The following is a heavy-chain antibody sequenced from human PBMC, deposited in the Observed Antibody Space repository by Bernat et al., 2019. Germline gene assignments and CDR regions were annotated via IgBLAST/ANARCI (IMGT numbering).Heavy chain of an antibody. J-gene: IGHJ4*02. CDR2: ISSSGSTI. Sequence: EVQLVESGGGLVQPGGSLRLSCAASGFTFSSYEMNWVRQAPGKGLEWVSYISSSGSTIYYADSVKSRFTISRDNAKNSLYLQMNSLRAEDTAVYYCARMGRAGTGFDYWGQGTLVTVSS. V-gene: IGHV3-48*03. CDR3: ARMGRAGTGFDY. D-gene: IGHD6-13*01. CDR1: GFTFSSYE.